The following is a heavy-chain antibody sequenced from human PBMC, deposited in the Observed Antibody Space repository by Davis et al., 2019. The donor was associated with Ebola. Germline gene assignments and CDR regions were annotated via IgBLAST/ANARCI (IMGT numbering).Heavy chain of an antibody. CDR3: AKEGATTAKFDY. CDR2: IGSGTSGT. D-gene: IGHD4-11*01. J-gene: IGHJ4*02. V-gene: IGHV3-23*01. CDR1: GFTLSTNA. Sequence: GESLKISCAASGFTLSTNAMSWVRQAPGEGLKWVSGIGSGTSGTHYAGSVKGRFTISRDNSKNTLDLQMNSLRVEDTAVYYCAKEGATTAKFDYWGQGVLVTVSS.